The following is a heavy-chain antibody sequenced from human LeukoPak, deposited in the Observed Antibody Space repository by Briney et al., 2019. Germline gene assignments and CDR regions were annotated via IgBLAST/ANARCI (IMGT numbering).Heavy chain of an antibody. D-gene: IGHD5-18*01. J-gene: IGHJ4*02. CDR1: SGSISSSSAY. CDR3: VSPRGFSYGYFDY. Sequence: SETLSLTCTVSSGSISSSSAYWRWIRQPPGKGLEWIGSIYYSKNTYYNPSLKSRVTISADTSKNQFSLTLGSVSATDTAVYYCVSPRGFSYGYFDYWGQGTLVTVSS. V-gene: IGHV4-39*01. CDR2: IYYSKNT.